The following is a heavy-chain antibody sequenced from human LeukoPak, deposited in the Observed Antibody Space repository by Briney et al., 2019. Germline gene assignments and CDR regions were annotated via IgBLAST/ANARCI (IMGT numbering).Heavy chain of an antibody. CDR3: ARGIGSSTWPLAL. D-gene: IGHD6-13*01. Sequence: PGGSLRLSRTASGFIFSNYRMNWVRQAPGKGLEWVSSISSGSNYIYYADSVKGRFTISRDNAKNSLYLQLNSLRAEDTAVYYCARGIGSSTWPLALWGQGTLVTVSS. J-gene: IGHJ4*02. V-gene: IGHV3-21*01. CDR2: ISSGSNYI. CDR1: GFIFSNYR.